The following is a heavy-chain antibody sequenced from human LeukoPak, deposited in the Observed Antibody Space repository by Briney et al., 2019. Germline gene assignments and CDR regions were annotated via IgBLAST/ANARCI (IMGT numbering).Heavy chain of an antibody. CDR3: AREPPRERWFES. V-gene: IGHV3-48*03. CDR2: ITGSGTGV. Sequence: QPGGSLRLSCVVSGFTFSSYEMNWVRQAPGKGLEWVSYITGSGTGVYYADSVKGRFTISRDNAKNSLYLQMNSLRAEDTAVFYCAREPPRERWFESWGQEPWSPSTQ. D-gene: IGHD1-1*01. J-gene: IGHJ5*01. CDR1: GFTFSSYE.